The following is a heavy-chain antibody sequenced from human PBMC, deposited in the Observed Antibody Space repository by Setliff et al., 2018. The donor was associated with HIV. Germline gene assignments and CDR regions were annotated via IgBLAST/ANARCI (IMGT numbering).Heavy chain of an antibody. V-gene: IGHV4-4*09. Sequence: SSETLSLTCTVPGGSISGYHWNWLRQTPGKGLEWIGYIYTSRGTNYNHSLRTRVIISVDTSNQFSLKLSSVTAADAAVYYCARSPSYRSSWEYYFDYWGQGILVTVSS. CDR2: IYTSRGT. CDR1: GGSISGYH. J-gene: IGHJ4*02. CDR3: ARSPSYRSSWEYYFDY. D-gene: IGHD6-13*01.